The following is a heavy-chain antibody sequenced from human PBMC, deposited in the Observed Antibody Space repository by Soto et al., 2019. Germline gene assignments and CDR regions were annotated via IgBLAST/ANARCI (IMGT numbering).Heavy chain of an antibody. Sequence: SETLSLTCVVNGGSFSGYFWSWIRQPPGKRLEWIGEINHGGSSNYNPSLKSRVTISVDTSKNQFSLKLSSVTAADTAIYYCARRERIQLRVPGREAFDVWGQGTKVTVSS. CDR3: ARRERIQLRVPGREAFDV. CDR2: INHGGSS. J-gene: IGHJ3*01. D-gene: IGHD5-18*01. V-gene: IGHV4-34*01. CDR1: GGSFSGYF.